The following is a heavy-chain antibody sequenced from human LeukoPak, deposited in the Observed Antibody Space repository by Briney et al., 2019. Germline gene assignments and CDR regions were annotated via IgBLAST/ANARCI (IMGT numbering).Heavy chain of an antibody. D-gene: IGHD1-7*01. V-gene: IGHV1-69*04. CDR3: AREFQYNWNFKGFDP. CDR1: GGTFSSYA. J-gene: IGHJ5*02. Sequence: ASVKVSCKASGGTFSSYAISWVRQAPGQGLEWMGRIIPIFGIANYAQKFQGSVTITADKSTSTAYMELSSLRSEDTAVYYCAREFQYNWNFKGFDPWGQGTLVTVSS. CDR2: IIPIFGIA.